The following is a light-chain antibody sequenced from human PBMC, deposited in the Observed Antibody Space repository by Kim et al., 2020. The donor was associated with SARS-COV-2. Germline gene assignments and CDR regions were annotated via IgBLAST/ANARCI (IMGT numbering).Light chain of an antibody. CDR2: DAS. J-gene: IGKJ5*01. V-gene: IGKV1-5*01. Sequence: CVGDGVTITCRARQSISSWLAWYQQKPGKAPKLLIYDASSLESGVPSRFSGSGSGTEFTLTISSLQPDDFATYYCQQYNSIAITFGPGTRLEIK. CDR3: QQYNSIAIT. CDR1: QSISSW.